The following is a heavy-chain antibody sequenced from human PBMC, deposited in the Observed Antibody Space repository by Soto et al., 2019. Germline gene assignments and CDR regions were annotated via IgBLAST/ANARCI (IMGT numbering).Heavy chain of an antibody. V-gene: IGHV1-69*01. CDR3: VRCHSGLGAFDI. J-gene: IGHJ3*02. CDR1: GGTFSSYA. Sequence: QVQLVQSGAEVKKPGSSVNVSCKASGGTFSSYAISWVRQAPGQGLEWMGGIIPIFGTANYAQKFQGRVTITADESTSTAYMELSSLRSEDTAVYYCVRCHSGLGAFDIWGQGTMVTVSS. CDR2: IIPIFGTA. D-gene: IGHD6-25*01.